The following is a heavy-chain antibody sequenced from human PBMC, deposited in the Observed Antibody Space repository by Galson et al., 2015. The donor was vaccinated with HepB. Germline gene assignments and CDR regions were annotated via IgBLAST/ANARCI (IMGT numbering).Heavy chain of an antibody. CDR3: ARRARSNYYDSSGYYDAFDI. D-gene: IGHD3-22*01. V-gene: IGHV5-10-1*01. CDR1: GYSFTSYW. J-gene: IGHJ3*02. Sequence: QSGAEMKKPGESLRISCKGSGYSFTSYWITWVRQMPGKGLEWMGRIDPSDSYTNYSPSFQGHVTISADKSTSTAYLQWSSLKASDTAMYYCARRARSNYYDSSGYYDAFDIWGQGTMVTISS. CDR2: IDPSDSYT.